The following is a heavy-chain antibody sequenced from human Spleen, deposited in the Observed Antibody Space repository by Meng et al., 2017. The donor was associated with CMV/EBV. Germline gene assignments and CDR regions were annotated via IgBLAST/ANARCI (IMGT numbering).Heavy chain of an antibody. J-gene: IGHJ6*02. CDR2: IKQDGSET. CDR3: ARDGWDQAYYYYYYGMDV. D-gene: IGHD1-26*01. CDR1: GFTFSSYW. Sequence: GGSLRLSCAASGFTFSSYWMTWVRQAPGKGLEWVANIKQDGSETYYVDSVKGRFTISRDNAKNSLYLQMNSLRAEDTAVYYCARDGWDQAYYYYYYGMDVWGQGTTVTVSS. V-gene: IGHV3-7*01.